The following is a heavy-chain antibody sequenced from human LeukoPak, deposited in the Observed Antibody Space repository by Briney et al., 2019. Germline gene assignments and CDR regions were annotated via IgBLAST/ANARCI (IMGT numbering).Heavy chain of an antibody. CDR1: GFTFSDYS. Sequence: GGSLRLSCAPSGFTFSDYSMNWVRQAPGKGLEWVSSTSSGSRSMYYADSVKGRFTISRDNAKNSLYLQMNRLRAEHTAVYYCARDYFYCGGDCFVDYWGQGTLVSVSS. CDR3: ARDYFYCGGDCFVDY. V-gene: IGHV3-21*01. CDR2: TSSGSRSM. D-gene: IGHD2-21*02. J-gene: IGHJ4*02.